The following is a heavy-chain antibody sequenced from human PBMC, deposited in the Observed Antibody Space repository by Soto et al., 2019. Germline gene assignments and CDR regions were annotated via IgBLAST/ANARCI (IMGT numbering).Heavy chain of an antibody. CDR3: VRDWSFAFDL. Sequence: EVQLVESGGGLAQPGGSLRLSCAASGFIFSSFTMNWVRQAPGKGLEWISYIGSDIYYADSVKGRFTTSRDMAKNSLYLQLTSLRAEDSAVYYCVRDWSFAFDLWGQGTLVTVSS. CDR1: GFIFSSFT. V-gene: IGHV3-48*01. CDR2: IGSDI. J-gene: IGHJ4*02.